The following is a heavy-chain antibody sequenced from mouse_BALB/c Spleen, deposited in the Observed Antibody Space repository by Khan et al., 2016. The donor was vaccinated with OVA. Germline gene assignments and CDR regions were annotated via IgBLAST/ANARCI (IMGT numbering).Heavy chain of an antibody. CDR3: ARPPYFSYVMVY. J-gene: IGHJ4*01. Sequence: QIQLVQSGPELKKPGESVKISCKASGYTFTNYGLNWVKQAPGKGLQWMGWINTNTGEPTYAVDFKGRFAFSLETSASTAYLQINNLKNEDTATYFCARPPYFSYVMVYWDQGTSVTVSS. CDR1: GYTFTNYG. CDR2: INTNTGEP. D-gene: IGHD2-10*01. V-gene: IGHV9-3-1*01.